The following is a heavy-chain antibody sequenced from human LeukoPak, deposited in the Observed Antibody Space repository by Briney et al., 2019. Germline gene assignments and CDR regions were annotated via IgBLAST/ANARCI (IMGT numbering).Heavy chain of an antibody. CDR2: ISSSGSTI. D-gene: IGHD4-17*01. V-gene: IGHV3-48*03. CDR3: ARVFDYGDPRDFDY. Sequence: GGSLRLSCAASGFTFSTYEMNWVRQAPGKGLEWVSYISSSGSTIYYADSVKGRFTISRDNAKNSLYLQMNSLRAEDTAVYYCARVFDYGDPRDFDYWGQGTLVTVSS. J-gene: IGHJ4*02. CDR1: GFTFSTYE.